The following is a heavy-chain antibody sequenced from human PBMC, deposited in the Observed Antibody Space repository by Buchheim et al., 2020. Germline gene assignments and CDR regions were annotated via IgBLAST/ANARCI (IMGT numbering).Heavy chain of an antibody. V-gene: IGHV3-23*01. Sequence: EVQLLESGGGLVQPGGSLRLSCAASGFTFSSYAMSWVRQAPGQGLEWVSAISGSGGSTYYADSVKGRFTISRDNSTSTPYLQMNSLRAEDTAVYYCAKGLSRWQLWYQCDYWGQGTL. J-gene: IGHJ4*02. CDR1: GFTFSSYA. D-gene: IGHD5-18*01. CDR2: ISGSGGST. CDR3: AKGLSRWQLWYQCDY.